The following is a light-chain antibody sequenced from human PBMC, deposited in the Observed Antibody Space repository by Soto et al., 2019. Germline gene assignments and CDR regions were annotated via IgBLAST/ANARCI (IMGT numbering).Light chain of an antibody. CDR1: HGIGVD. J-gene: IGKJ1*01. CDR2: SAS. Sequence: AIQMTQSPSSLSASVGDKVTISCRTSHGIGVDLGWYQQKPGKAPKLLIYSASTLQTGVPSRFSGSRSGTDFTLTITGLQPEDFATYYCLQDYAYPRTFGQGTKVEV. CDR3: LQDYAYPRT. V-gene: IGKV1-6*01.